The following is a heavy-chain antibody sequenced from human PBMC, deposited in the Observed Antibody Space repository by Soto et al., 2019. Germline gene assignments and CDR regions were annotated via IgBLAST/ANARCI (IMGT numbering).Heavy chain of an antibody. V-gene: IGHV3-9*01. CDR1: GFTFDDYA. J-gene: IGHJ4*02. CDR2: IRCNSDKA. CDR3: ARTTWGYGEPLDS. Sequence: EVQLVESGGGLAQPGRSLRLSCATSGFTFDDYAMHWVRQAPGKGLEWVSGIRCNSDKADYADSVKGRFTISRDNAKKSLYLPMNSLRGEDTAVYFCARTTWGYGEPLDSWGQGTPVTVSS. D-gene: IGHD5-12*01.